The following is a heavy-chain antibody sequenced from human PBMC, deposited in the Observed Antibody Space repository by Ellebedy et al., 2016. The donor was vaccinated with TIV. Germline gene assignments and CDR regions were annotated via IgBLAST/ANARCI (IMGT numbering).Heavy chain of an antibody. V-gene: IGHV1-24*01. CDR2: FDPEHDET. Sequence: AASVKVSCKVSGYTLTELSMHWVRQTPGKGLEWMGGFDPEHDETIYAQKFQGRVATTEDTSTDTAYMELSSLRSEDTAVYYCARGPILWFGELLDYWGQGTLVTISS. J-gene: IGHJ4*02. CDR3: ARGPILWFGELLDY. D-gene: IGHD3-10*01. CDR1: GYTLTELS.